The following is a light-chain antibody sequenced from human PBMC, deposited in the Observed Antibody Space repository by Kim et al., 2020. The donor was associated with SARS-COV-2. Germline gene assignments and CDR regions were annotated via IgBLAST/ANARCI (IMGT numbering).Light chain of an antibody. CDR3: QQYKSYPLA. J-gene: IGKJ4*01. CDR2: DAS. V-gene: IGKV1-16*02. CDR1: QDISNY. Sequence: DIQMTQSPSSLSASVGDRVTITCRASQDISNYLAWFQQKPGKAPKSLIYDASSLHSGVPSKFSGSGSGTDFTLTISSLQPEDFATYYCQQYKSYPLAFGGETKLEIK.